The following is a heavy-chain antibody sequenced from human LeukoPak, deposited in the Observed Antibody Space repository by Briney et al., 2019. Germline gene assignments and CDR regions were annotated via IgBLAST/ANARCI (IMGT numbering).Heavy chain of an antibody. CDR2: ISSSGSTI. CDR3: AREGPGSTRKFDY. CDR1: GFTFSSYE. J-gene: IGHJ4*02. D-gene: IGHD2-2*01. V-gene: IGHV3-48*03. Sequence: GGSLRLSCAASGFTFSSYEMNWVRQAPGKGLEGVSYISSSGSTIYYADSVKGRFTISRDNAKNSLYLQMNSLRAEDTAVYYCAREGPGSTRKFDYWGQGTLVTVSS.